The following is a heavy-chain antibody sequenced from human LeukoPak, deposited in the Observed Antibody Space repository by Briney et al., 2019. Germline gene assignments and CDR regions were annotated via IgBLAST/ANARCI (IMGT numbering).Heavy chain of an antibody. V-gene: IGHV4-59*01. CDR1: GVSSSSYY. D-gene: IGHD6-13*01. Sequence: SETLSLTRTGAGVSSSSYYWIWIRQPPGKGREGVGYTYYSGSTNDNPSLNSRVTIAVDTSQNSFSLTLSSVTAADTPVYYCARTMYSSRPSDVDYWGQGTLVTASS. CDR3: ARTMYSSRPSDVDY. CDR2: TYYSGST. J-gene: IGHJ4*02.